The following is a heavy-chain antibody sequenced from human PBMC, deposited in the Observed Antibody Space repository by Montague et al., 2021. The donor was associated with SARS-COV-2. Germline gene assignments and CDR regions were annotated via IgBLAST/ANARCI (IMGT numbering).Heavy chain of an antibody. D-gene: IGHD3-22*01. V-gene: IGHV4-39*01. CDR3: ARRLDYWDSSGQRRHFDY. J-gene: IGHJ4*02. CDR2: ISYPGNT. CDR1: GDSISSSSYD. Sequence: SETLSLTCTVSGDSISSSSYDWGWIRRPPGKGLEWIGHISYPGNTNYNPSLKSRVTISIDTSRNQFSLKVSSVTATDTAIYYCARRLDYWDSSGQRRHFDYWGQGTLVTVSS.